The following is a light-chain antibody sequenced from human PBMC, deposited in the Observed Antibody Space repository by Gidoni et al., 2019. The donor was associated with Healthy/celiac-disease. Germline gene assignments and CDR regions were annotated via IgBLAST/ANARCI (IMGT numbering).Light chain of an antibody. V-gene: IGKV1-9*01. CDR1: QGISSY. J-gene: IGKJ4*01. CDR2: AAS. CDR3: QQLNSYPRT. Sequence: DIQLTQSPSFLSASVGDRVTITCRASQGISSYLAWYQQNPGKAPKLLIYAASTLQSGVPSRFSGSGSGTEFTLTISSLQPEDFATYYCQQLNSYPRTFXGXTKVEIK.